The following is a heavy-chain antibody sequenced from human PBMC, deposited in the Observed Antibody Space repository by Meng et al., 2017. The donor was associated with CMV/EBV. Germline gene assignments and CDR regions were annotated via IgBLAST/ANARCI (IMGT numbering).Heavy chain of an antibody. V-gene: IGHV1-69*01. CDR2: IIPIFGTA. CDR3: ARDSGNSSGYYPFFDY. D-gene: IGHD3-22*01. J-gene: IGHJ4*02. CDR1: GTFSSYA. Sequence: GTFSSYAISWVRQAPGQGLEWMGGIIPIFGTANYAQKFQGRVTITADESTSTAYMELSSLRSEDTAVYYCARDSGNSSGYYPFFDYWGQGTLVTVSS.